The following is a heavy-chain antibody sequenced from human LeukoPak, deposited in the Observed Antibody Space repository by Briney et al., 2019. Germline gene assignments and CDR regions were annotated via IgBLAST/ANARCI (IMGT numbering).Heavy chain of an antibody. J-gene: IGHJ6*02. Sequence: ASVKVSCEVSGYTLTELSMHWVRQAPGKGLEWRGGFDPEDGETIYAQKFQGRVTMTEDTSTDTAYMELSSLRSEDTAVYYCATRSAGTPHGYGMDVWGQGTTVTVSS. CDR1: GYTLTELS. D-gene: IGHD6-19*01. V-gene: IGHV1-24*01. CDR3: ATRSAGTPHGYGMDV. CDR2: FDPEDGET.